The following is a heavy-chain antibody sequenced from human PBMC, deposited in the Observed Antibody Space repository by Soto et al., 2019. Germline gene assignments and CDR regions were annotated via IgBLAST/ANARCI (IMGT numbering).Heavy chain of an antibody. Sequence: QIQLVQSGAEVKKPGSSVKVSCKTSGGTFSSYTISWVRQAPRQRLEWMGRIIPILGIANYAQKFQGRVTITADKSTSTAYMELSSLRSEDTAVYYCARDLSCSSTSCPNWFDPWGQGTLVTVSS. V-gene: IGHV1-69*08. CDR3: ARDLSCSSTSCPNWFDP. D-gene: IGHD2-2*01. J-gene: IGHJ5*02. CDR2: IIPILGIA. CDR1: GGTFSSYT.